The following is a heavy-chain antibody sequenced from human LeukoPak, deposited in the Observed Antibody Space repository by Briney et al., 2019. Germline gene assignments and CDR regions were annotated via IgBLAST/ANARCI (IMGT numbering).Heavy chain of an antibody. CDR3: ARIGYSSGWAHYYYYGMDV. CDR1: GGSISTYY. V-gene: IGHV4-34*01. CDR2: INHSGST. Sequence: PSETLSLTCTVSGGSISTYYWSWIRQPPGKGLEWIGEINHSGSTNYNPSLKSRVTISVDTSKNQFSLKLSSVTAADTAVYYCARIGYSSGWAHYYYYGMDVWGQGTTVTVSS. J-gene: IGHJ6*02. D-gene: IGHD6-19*01.